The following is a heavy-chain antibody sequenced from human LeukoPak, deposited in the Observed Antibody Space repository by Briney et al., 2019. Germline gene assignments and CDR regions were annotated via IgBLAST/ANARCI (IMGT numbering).Heavy chain of an antibody. V-gene: IGHV3-33*01. CDR2: IWSDGSNK. CDR3: ARVTMVAAASYNWFVP. J-gene: IGHJ5*02. D-gene: IGHD2-15*01. CDR1: GFTFSNYG. Sequence: GGSLRFACAASGFTFSNYGMHWVRQAPGKGLEWVAVIWSDGSNKYYADSVRGRFTISRDNSKNTLYLQMNSLRAEDTAVYYCARVTMVAAASYNWFVPWGQGTLVTVSS.